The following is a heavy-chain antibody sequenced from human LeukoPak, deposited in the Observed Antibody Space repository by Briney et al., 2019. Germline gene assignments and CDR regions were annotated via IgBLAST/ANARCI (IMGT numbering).Heavy chain of an antibody. CDR2: IYYSGST. V-gene: IGHV4-39*07. Sequence: PSETLSLTCTVSGGSISSYYWGWIRQPPGKGLEWIGSIYYSGSTYYNPSLKSRVTISVDTSKNQFSLKLSSVTAADTAVYYCARGGYGDYLYFDYWGQGTLVTVSS. CDR1: GGSISSYY. CDR3: ARGGYGDYLYFDY. D-gene: IGHD4-17*01. J-gene: IGHJ4*02.